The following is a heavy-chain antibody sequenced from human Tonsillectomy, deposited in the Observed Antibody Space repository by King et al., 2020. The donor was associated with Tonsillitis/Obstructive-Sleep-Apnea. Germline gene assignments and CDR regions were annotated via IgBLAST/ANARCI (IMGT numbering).Heavy chain of an antibody. CDR2: INPNSGGT. CDR3: ARDGRAGYCSSTSCDGDAFDI. CDR1: GYTFTGYY. Sequence: VQLVESGAEVKKPGASVKVSCKASGYTFTGYYMHWVRQAPGQGLEWMGWINPNSGGTNYAQKFQGRVTMTRDTSISTAYMELSRLGSDDTAVYYCARDGRAGYCSSTSCDGDAFDIWGQGTMVTVSS. D-gene: IGHD2-2*01. V-gene: IGHV1-2*02. J-gene: IGHJ3*02.